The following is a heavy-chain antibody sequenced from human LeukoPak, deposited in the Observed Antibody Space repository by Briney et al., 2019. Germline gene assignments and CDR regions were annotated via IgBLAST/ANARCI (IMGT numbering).Heavy chain of an antibody. V-gene: IGHV4-30-2*01. D-gene: IGHD3-22*01. Sequence: SQTLSLTCTASGGSISSGGYYWSWIRQPPGKGLEWIGYIYHSGSTYYNPSLKSRVTISLDKSKNQFSLKLSSVTAADTAVYYCARRDYYETSGYYSNWFDPWGQGTLVTVSS. CDR2: IYHSGST. J-gene: IGHJ5*02. CDR1: GGSISSGGYY. CDR3: ARRDYYETSGYYSNWFDP.